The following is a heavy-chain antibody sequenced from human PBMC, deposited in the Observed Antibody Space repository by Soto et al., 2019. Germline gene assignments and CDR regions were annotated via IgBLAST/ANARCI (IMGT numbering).Heavy chain of an antibody. D-gene: IGHD1-26*01. CDR3: AGAAGGHPQVGAPFNE. J-gene: IGHJ4*02. CDR2: ISYDGSNK. Sequence: GGSLRLSCAASGFTFSSYAMHWVRQAPGKGLEWVAVISYDGSNKYYADSVKGRFTISRDNSKNTLYLQMNSLRAEDTAVYYCAGAAGGHPQVGAPFNEWGQGTLVTVSS. V-gene: IGHV3-30*04. CDR1: GFTFSSYA.